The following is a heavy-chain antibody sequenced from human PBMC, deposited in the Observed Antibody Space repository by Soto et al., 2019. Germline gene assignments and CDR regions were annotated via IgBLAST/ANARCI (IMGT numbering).Heavy chain of an antibody. CDR3: ASSALYGMDV. CDR1: VGSVSGYY. CDR2: INHSGRT. J-gene: IGHJ6*02. V-gene: IGHV4-34*01. Sequence: SETLSLTCAVYVGSVSGYYWTWLRQPPGKGLEWIGEINHSGRTDYNPALKSRVTMSVDTSKNQVSLKVGSVTAADTAVYYCASSALYGMDVWGQGTTVTVSS.